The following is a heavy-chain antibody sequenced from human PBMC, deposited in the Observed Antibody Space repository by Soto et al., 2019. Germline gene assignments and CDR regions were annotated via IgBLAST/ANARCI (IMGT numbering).Heavy chain of an antibody. CDR2: ISYDGSNK. D-gene: IGHD3-22*01. CDR3: AKGDRPGYYDSSGELDY. J-gene: IGHJ4*02. V-gene: IGHV3-30*18. Sequence: QVQLVESGGGVVQPGRSLRLSCAASGFTFSSYGMHWVRQAPGKGLEWVAVISYDGSNKYYADSVKGRFTISRDNSKNTLYLQINSLRSEDTAVYYCAKGDRPGYYDSSGELDYWGRGTLVTVSS. CDR1: GFTFSSYG.